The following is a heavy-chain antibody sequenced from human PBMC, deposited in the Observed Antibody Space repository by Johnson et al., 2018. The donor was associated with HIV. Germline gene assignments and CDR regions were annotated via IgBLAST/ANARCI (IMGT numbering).Heavy chain of an antibody. D-gene: IGHD3-9*01. Sequence: QVQLVESGGGVVQPGGSLRLSCEASGFSFSRYGMHWVRQAPGKGLEWVAFIRYDGNSKYYADSVKGRFTISRDNSKNTLYLQMNSLRAEDTAVYYCAKDTIAGVKGDSLIWGQGTMVTVSS. CDR1: GFSFSRYG. J-gene: IGHJ3*02. CDR3: AKDTIAGVKGDSLI. CDR2: IRYDGNSK. V-gene: IGHV3-30*02.